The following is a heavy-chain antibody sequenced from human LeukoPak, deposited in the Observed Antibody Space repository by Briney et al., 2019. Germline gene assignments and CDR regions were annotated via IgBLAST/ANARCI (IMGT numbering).Heavy chain of an antibody. CDR1: GFTFSDYY. Sequence: GGSLRLSCAASGFTFSDYYMNWVRQAPGKGLEWVSIIYSGGRTYYADSAKGRFTISRDIFKNTVYLQMNSLRAEDTAVYYCAREGATTAFDYWGQGTLVTVSS. CDR2: IYSGGRT. D-gene: IGHD1-26*01. J-gene: IGHJ4*02. CDR3: AREGATTAFDY. V-gene: IGHV3-53*01.